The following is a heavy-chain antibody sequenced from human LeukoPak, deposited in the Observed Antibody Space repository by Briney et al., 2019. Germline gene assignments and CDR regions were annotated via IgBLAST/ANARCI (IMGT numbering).Heavy chain of an antibody. D-gene: IGHD3-9*01. CDR2: IYYSGST. CDR3: ARGVDILTGYYLFDY. J-gene: IGHJ4*02. V-gene: IGHV4-59*12. Sequence: SETLSLTCTVSGGSISSYYWSWIRQPPGKGLEWIGYIYYSGSTYYNPSLKSRVTISADTSKNQFSLKLSSVTAADTAVYYCARGVDILTGYYLFDYWGQGTLVTVSS. CDR1: GGSISSYY.